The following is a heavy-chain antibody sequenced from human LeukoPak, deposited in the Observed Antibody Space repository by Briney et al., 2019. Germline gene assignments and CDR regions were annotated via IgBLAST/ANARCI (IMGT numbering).Heavy chain of an antibody. D-gene: IGHD3-22*01. V-gene: IGHV1-2*06. Sequence: ASVTVSCKASGYTFTGYYMHWVRQAPGQGLEWMGRINPNSGGTNYAQKFQGRVTMTRDTSISTAYMELSRLRSDDTAVYYCARKYYYDSSGYHYWGQGTLVTVSS. CDR3: ARKYYYDSSGYHY. CDR1: GYTFTGYY. CDR2: INPNSGGT. J-gene: IGHJ4*02.